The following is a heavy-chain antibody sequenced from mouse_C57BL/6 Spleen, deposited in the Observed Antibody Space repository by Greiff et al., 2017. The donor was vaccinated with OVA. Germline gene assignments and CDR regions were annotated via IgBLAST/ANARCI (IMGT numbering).Heavy chain of an antibody. CDR1: GYTFTSYW. CDR2: IHPNSGST. D-gene: IGHD2-3*01. V-gene: IGHV1-64*01. J-gene: IGHJ3*01. CDR3: ASCNYGYYVFAY. Sequence: QVQLQQPGAELVKPGASVKLSCKASGYTFTSYWMHWVKQRPGQGLEWIGMIHPNSGSTNYNEKFKSKATLTVDKSSSTAYMQLSSLTSEDSAVXYCASCNYGYYVFAYWGQGTLVTVSA.